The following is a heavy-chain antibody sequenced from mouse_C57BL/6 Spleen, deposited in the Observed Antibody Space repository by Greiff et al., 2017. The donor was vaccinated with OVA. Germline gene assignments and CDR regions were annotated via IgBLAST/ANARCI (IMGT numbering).Heavy chain of an antibody. CDR1: GYSITSDY. Sequence: ESGPGLAKPSQTLSLTCSVTGYSITSDYWNWIRKFPGNKLEYMGYISYSGSTYYNPSLKSRISITRDTSKNQYYLQLNSVTTEDTATYYCARSEYYGSSYVNYFDYWGQGTTLTVSS. CDR2: ISYSGST. J-gene: IGHJ2*01. D-gene: IGHD1-1*01. CDR3: ARSEYYGSSYVNYFDY. V-gene: IGHV3-8*01.